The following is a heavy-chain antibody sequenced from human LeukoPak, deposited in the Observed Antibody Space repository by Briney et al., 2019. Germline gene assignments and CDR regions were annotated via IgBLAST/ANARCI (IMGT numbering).Heavy chain of an antibody. CDR2: IYTSGST. D-gene: IGHD3-10*01. CDR3: ARRGPPRTMLRGVKSGWFDP. J-gene: IGHJ5*02. CDR1: GGSISSYY. V-gene: IGHV4-4*07. Sequence: SETLSLTCIVSGGSISSYYWSWIRQPAGKGLEWIGRIYTSGSTNYNPSLKSRVTMSVDTSKNQFSLKLSSVTAADTAVYYCARRGPPRTMLRGVKSGWFDPWGQGTLVTVSS.